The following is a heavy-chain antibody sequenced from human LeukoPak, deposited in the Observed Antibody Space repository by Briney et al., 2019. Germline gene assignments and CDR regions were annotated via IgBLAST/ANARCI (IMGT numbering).Heavy chain of an antibody. J-gene: IGHJ4*02. Sequence: HPGGSLRLSCAASGFTVSSNYMSWVRQAPGKGLEWVSVIYSGGSTYYADSVKGRFTISRDNSKNTLYLQMNSLRAEDTAVYYCARVPWFGELYLDYWGQGTLVTVSS. CDR2: IYSGGST. D-gene: IGHD3-10*01. CDR3: ARVPWFGELYLDY. CDR1: GFTVSSNY. V-gene: IGHV3-66*01.